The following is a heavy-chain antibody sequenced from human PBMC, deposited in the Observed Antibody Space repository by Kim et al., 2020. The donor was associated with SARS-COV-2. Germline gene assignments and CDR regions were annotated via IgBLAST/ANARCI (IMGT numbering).Heavy chain of an antibody. CDR2: ISYDGSNK. J-gene: IGHJ6*02. D-gene: IGHD5-12*01. V-gene: IGHV3-30*04. CDR1: GFTFSSYA. CDR3: ARDVDGYNTRLHGIGYGMDV. Sequence: GGSLRLSFAASGFTFSSYAMHWVRQAPGKGLEWVAVISYDGSNKYYADSVKGRFTISRDNSKNTLYMQMNSLRAEDTAVYYCARDVDGYNTRLHGIGYGMDVWGQGTTVTVSS.